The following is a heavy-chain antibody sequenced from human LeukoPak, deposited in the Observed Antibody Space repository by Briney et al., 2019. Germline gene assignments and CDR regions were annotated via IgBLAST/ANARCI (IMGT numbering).Heavy chain of an antibody. J-gene: IGHJ3*02. Sequence: GGSLRLSCAASGFTFDDYAMHWVRQAPGKGLEWVSGISWNSGSIGYADSVKGRFTISRDNAKNSLYLQMNSLRAEDTALYYCARAPGGTYPLDAFDIWGQGTMVTVSS. V-gene: IGHV3-9*01. CDR1: GFTFDDYA. CDR2: ISWNSGSI. CDR3: ARAPGGTYPLDAFDI. D-gene: IGHD3-16*02.